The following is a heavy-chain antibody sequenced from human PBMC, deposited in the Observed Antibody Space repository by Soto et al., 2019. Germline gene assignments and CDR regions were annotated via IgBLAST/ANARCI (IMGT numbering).Heavy chain of an antibody. CDR3: ARVVGEYSGYDLTFYFDY. Sequence: ASVKVSCKASGYTFTGYYMHWVRQAPGQGLEWMGWINPNSGGTNYARKFQGWVTRTRDTSISTAYMELSRLRSDDTAVYYCARVVGEYSGYDLTFYFDYWGQGTLVTVSS. V-gene: IGHV1-2*04. CDR1: GYTFTGYY. D-gene: IGHD5-12*01. J-gene: IGHJ4*02. CDR2: INPNSGGT.